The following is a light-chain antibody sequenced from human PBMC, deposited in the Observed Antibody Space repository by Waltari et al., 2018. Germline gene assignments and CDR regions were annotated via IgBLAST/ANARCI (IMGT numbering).Light chain of an antibody. Sequence: EIVLTQSPGPLSLSPGERATLPCRASQSVTSISLTLYQQKLGQAPRLLIYGTSSRATGIPDRFSGSGSGTDFTLTISRLEPEDFAVYYCQQYDGEVLTFGGGTKVEI. CDR2: GTS. CDR1: QSVTSIS. J-gene: IGKJ4*01. V-gene: IGKV3-20*01. CDR3: QQYDGEVLT.